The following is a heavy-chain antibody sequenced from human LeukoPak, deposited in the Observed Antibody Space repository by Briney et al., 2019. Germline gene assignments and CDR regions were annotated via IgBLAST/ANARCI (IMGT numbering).Heavy chain of an antibody. CDR1: GYTFTSYG. CDR3: ARDRLPGYSSSWSFDY. D-gene: IGHD6-13*01. CDR2: ISAYNGNT. V-gene: IGHV1-18*01. Sequence: ASVKVSCKASGYTFTSYGISWVRQAPGQGLEWMGWISAYNGNTNYAQKPQGRVTMTTDTSTSTAYMELRSLRSDDTAVYYCARDRLPGYSSSWSFDYWGQGTLVTVSS. J-gene: IGHJ4*02.